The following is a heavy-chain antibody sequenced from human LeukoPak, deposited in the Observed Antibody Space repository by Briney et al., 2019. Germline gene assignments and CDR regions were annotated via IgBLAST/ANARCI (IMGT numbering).Heavy chain of an antibody. CDR1: GGSISSGGYS. V-gene: IGHV4-30-2*01. J-gene: IGHJ6*04. CDR2: IYHSGST. Sequence: SETLSLTCAVSGGSISSGGYSWSWIRQPPGKGLEWIGYIYHSGSTYYNPSLKSRVTISVDRSKNQFSLKLSSVTAADTAVYYCARCSYGPGSYYSRTYYYYGMDVWGKGTTVTVSS. D-gene: IGHD3-10*01. CDR3: ARCSYGPGSYYSRTYYYYGMDV.